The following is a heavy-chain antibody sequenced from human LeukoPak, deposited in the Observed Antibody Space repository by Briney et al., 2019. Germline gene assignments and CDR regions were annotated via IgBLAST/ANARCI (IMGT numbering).Heavy chain of an antibody. Sequence: GGSLRLSCAASGFTFSVYAMNWVRQAPGKGLEWVSVISDSGVSTYYADSVKGRFTISRDNSKNTLYLQMNSLRADDTAVYYCAKGGLVHRFDPWGQGTLVTVSS. CDR2: ISDSGVST. CDR1: GFTFSVYA. J-gene: IGHJ5*02. V-gene: IGHV3-23*01. CDR3: AKGGLVHRFDP.